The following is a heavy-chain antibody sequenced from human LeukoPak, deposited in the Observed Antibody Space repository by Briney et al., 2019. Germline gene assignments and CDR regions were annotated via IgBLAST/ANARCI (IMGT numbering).Heavy chain of an antibody. CDR2: IYYSGST. D-gene: IGHD3-10*01. CDR1: GGSISSGGYY. V-gene: IGHV4-31*03. J-gene: IGHJ6*02. Sequence: SETLSLTCTVSGGSISSGGYYWSWIRQHPGKGLEWIGYIYYSGSTYYNPSLKSRVTISVDTSKNQFSLKLSSVTAADTAVYYCARASYYYGSGSYYDHYYYGMDVWGQGTTVTVS. CDR3: ARASYYYGSGSYYDHYYYGMDV.